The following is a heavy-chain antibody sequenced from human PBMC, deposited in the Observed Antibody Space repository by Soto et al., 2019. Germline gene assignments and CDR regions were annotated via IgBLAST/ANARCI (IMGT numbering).Heavy chain of an antibody. V-gene: IGHV4-59*08. CDR2: ISYSGST. CDR3: SRRGPVAGKTIFDF. D-gene: IGHD6-13*01. Sequence: PSETLSLTCTVSGGSINSYYWNWIRQPPGKGLEWIGYISYSGSTNYNPSLKSRVTMSVDTSKSQFSLNLNSVTAADTAVYYCSRRGPVAGKTIFDFWGQGTLVTVSS. CDR1: GGSINSYY. J-gene: IGHJ4*02.